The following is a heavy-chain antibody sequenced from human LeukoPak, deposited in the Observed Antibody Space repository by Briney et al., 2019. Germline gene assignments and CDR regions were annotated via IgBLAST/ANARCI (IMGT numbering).Heavy chain of an antibody. CDR3: ASTVTTWLPVY. CDR2: ISSSGSTI. CDR1: GFTFSSYE. D-gene: IGHD4-17*01. J-gene: IGHJ4*02. V-gene: IGHV3-48*03. Sequence: PGGSLRLSCAASGFTFSSYEMSWVRQAPGKGLEWVSHISSSGSTIYYADSVKGRFTISRDNAKNSLYLQMNSLRAEDTAIYYCASTVTTWLPVYWGQGTLVTVSS.